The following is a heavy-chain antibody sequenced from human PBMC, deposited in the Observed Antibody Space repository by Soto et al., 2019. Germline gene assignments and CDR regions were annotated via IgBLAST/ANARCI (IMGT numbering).Heavy chain of an antibody. D-gene: IGHD6-6*01. CDR3: ARHPGRSRSSHQFVY. CDR1: GGSFSGCY. V-gene: IGHV4-34*01. Sequence: PSETLSLTCAVSGGSFSGCYWSWIRQPPGKGLEWIGEINHSGSTNYNPSLKSRVTISVDTSKNQFSLKLSSVAAADTAVYYCARHPGRSRSSHQFVYWGQGTLVTVSS. J-gene: IGHJ4*02. CDR2: INHSGST.